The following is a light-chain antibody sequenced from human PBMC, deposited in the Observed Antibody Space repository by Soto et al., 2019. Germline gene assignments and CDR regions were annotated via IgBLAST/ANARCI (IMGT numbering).Light chain of an antibody. Sequence: QSALPQPASVSGSPGQSITISCTGTSSDVGGYKYVSWYQQHPGKAPKLMIYDVSNRPSGVSNRFSGSKSGNTASLIISGLQAEDEDDYYCSSYTSSSTGVIGGGTKLTVL. CDR1: SSDVGGYKY. V-gene: IGLV2-14*03. CDR2: DVS. CDR3: SSYTSSSTGV. J-gene: IGLJ3*02.